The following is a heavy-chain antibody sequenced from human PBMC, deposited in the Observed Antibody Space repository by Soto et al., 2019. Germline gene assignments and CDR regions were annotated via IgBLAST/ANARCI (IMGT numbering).Heavy chain of an antibody. D-gene: IGHD7-27*01. V-gene: IGHV3-23*01. J-gene: IGHJ6*02. Sequence: EVQLLESGGGLVQPGGSLRLSCAASGFTFSSYAMSWVRQSPGKGLEWVSAISGSGGSTYYADSVKGRFNISRNNSKNTLYLQMNSMRTEDTAVYYCAKPLGSYYGMDVCGHGTTNTVSS. CDR1: GFTFSSYA. CDR3: AKPLGSYYGMDV. CDR2: ISGSGGST.